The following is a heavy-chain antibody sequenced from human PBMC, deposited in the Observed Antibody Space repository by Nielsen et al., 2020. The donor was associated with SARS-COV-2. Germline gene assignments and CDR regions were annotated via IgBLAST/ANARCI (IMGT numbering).Heavy chain of an antibody. Sequence: RQAPGKGLEWVSFISGSSGNTNYADSVKGRFTISRDNAKNSLYLQMNSLRAEDTAVYYCARDQQYYDILTGYYKSDYFDYWGQGTLVTVSS. V-gene: IGHV3-11*06. D-gene: IGHD3-9*01. J-gene: IGHJ4*02. CDR2: ISGSSGNT. CDR3: ARDQQYYDILTGYYKSDYFDY.